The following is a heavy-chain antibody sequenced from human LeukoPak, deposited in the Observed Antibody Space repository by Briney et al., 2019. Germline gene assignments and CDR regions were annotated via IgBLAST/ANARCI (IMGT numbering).Heavy chain of an antibody. CDR1: GGSFSGYY. Sequence: LETLSLTCAVYGGSFSGYYWSWIRQPPGKGLEWIGEINHSGSTSYNPSLKSRVTISVDTSKNQFSLKLSSVTAADTVVYYCAPTPYYYGSGSPPWGQGTLVTVSS. D-gene: IGHD3-10*01. J-gene: IGHJ5*02. CDR3: APTPYYYGSGSPP. V-gene: IGHV4-34*01. CDR2: INHSGST.